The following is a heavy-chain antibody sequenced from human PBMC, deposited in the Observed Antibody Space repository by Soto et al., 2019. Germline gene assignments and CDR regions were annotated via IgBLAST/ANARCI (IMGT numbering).Heavy chain of an antibody. D-gene: IGHD1-26*01. V-gene: IGHV4-34*01. CDR2: INHSGST. Sequence: QVQLQQWGAGLLKPSETLSLTCAVYGGSFSGYYWSWIRQPPGKGLEWIGAINHSGSTNYNPSLKSRVTISVDTSKNQFSLKLSSVTAADTAVYYCASRRVGRSPWPFDYWGQGTLVTVSS. J-gene: IGHJ4*02. CDR1: GGSFSGYY. CDR3: ASRRVGRSPWPFDY.